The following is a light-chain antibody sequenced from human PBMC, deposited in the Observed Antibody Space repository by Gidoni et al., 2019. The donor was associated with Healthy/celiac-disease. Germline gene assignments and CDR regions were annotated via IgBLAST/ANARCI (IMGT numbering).Light chain of an antibody. CDR3: QQRSNWPPLT. CDR1: QSVSSY. V-gene: IGKV3-11*01. J-gene: IGKJ4*01. Sequence: LVLTQSPATLSLSPGDRATLYCRASQSVSSYLAWYQQKPGQAHRLLIYDASNRATGIPARFSGSGSGTDFTLTISSLEPEDFAVYYCQQRSNWPPLTFGGGTKVEIK. CDR2: DAS.